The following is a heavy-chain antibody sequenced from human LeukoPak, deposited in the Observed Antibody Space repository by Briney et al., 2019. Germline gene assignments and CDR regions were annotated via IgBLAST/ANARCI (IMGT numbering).Heavy chain of an antibody. CDR1: GGSFSGYY. Sequence: PSETLSLTCAVYGGSFSGYYWSWIRQPPRKGLEWIGEINHSGSTNYNPSLKSRVTISVDTSKNQFSLKVSSVTAADTAVYYCATAPGVCGGDCHMNWFDPWGQGTLVTVSS. V-gene: IGHV4-34*01. CDR3: ATAPGVCGGDCHMNWFDP. J-gene: IGHJ5*02. D-gene: IGHD2-21*02. CDR2: INHSGST.